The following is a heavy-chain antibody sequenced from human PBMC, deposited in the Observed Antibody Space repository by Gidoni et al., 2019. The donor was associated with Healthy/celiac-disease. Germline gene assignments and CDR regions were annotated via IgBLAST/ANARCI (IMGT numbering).Heavy chain of an antibody. CDR1: GFTFSSYG. J-gene: IGHJ6*02. D-gene: IGHD6-6*01. Sequence: QVQLVESGGGVVQPGRSLRLSCAASGFTFSSYGMPLGRQAPGKGLEWVAVISYCGINKYYADSVKGRFTISRDNSKNTLYLQMNSLRAEDTAVYYCARDSPPIAARWGGMDVWGQGTTVTVSS. CDR2: ISYCGINK. CDR3: ARDSPPIAARWGGMDV. V-gene: IGHV3-30*03.